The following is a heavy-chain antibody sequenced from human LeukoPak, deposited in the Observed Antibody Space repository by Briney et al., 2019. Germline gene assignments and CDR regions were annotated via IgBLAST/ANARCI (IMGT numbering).Heavy chain of an antibody. V-gene: IGHV3-53*01. CDR1: EFTVSSSY. CDR2: IYSGGNT. J-gene: IGHJ4*02. D-gene: IGHD3-10*01. CDR3: ARVWFGGVYYFDY. Sequence: GGSLRLSCAASEFTVSSSYMSWVRQAPGKGLEWVSIIYSGGNTFYADSVKGRFTISRDSSKNTLYLQMNSLRAEDTAVYYCARVWFGGVYYFDYWGRGTRVTVSS.